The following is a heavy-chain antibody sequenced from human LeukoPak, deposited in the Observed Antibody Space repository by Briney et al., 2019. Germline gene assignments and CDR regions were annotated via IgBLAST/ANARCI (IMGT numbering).Heavy chain of an antibody. CDR2: ISYDGSNK. J-gene: IGHJ3*02. V-gene: IGHV3-30*04. D-gene: IGHD6-13*01. CDR3: AKDRQQLVRDAFDI. CDR1: GFIFSSYA. Sequence: GRSLRLSCGASGFIFSSYAMHWVRQAPGKGLEWVAVISYDGSNKHYADSVKGRFTISRDNSKNTLYLQMNSLRAEDTAVYYCAKDRQQLVRDAFDIWGQGTMVTVSS.